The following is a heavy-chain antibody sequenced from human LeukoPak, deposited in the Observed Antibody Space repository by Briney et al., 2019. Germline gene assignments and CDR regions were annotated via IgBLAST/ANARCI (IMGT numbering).Heavy chain of an antibody. CDR2: IRYDGSNK. D-gene: IGHD3-22*01. CDR3: AKPAWYYDSSGYYLTH. CDR1: GFTFSSYG. Sequence: PGGSLRLSCAASGFTFSSYGMHWVRQAPGKGLEWVAFIRYDGSNKYYADSVKGRFTISRDNSKNTRYLQMNRLRAEDTAVYYCAKPAWYYDSSGYYLTHWGQGTLFTVSS. J-gene: IGHJ4*02. V-gene: IGHV3-30*02.